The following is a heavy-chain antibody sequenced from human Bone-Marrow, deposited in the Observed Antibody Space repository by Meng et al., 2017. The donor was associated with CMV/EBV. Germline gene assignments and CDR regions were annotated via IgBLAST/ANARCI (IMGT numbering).Heavy chain of an antibody. CDR3: AGGPADYSSGWYDY. CDR1: GYSISSGYY. J-gene: IGHJ4*02. Sequence: SETLSLTCTVSGYSISSGYYWGWIRQPPGKGLEWIGSIYHSGSTYYNPSLKSRVTISVDTSKNQLSLKLSSVTAADTAMYYCAGGPADYSSGWYDYWGQGTLVTVSS. D-gene: IGHD6-19*01. CDR2: IYHSGST. V-gene: IGHV4-38-2*02.